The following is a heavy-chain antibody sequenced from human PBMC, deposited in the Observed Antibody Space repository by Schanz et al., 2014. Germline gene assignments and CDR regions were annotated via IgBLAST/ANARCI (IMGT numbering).Heavy chain of an antibody. CDR2: INTADTT. CDR1: RFTFSSYA. J-gene: IGHJ5*02. V-gene: IGHV3-23*01. CDR3: AKDMNREATAPES. Sequence: EVQLLESGGGLVQPGGSLRLSCAASRFTFSSYAMSWVRQAPGKGLEWVSAINTADTTYYADSVKGRFTVSRDNSKNTVYLHMNSLRDEDTAVYYCAKDMNREATAPESWGQGTLVVVSS. D-gene: IGHD5-12*01.